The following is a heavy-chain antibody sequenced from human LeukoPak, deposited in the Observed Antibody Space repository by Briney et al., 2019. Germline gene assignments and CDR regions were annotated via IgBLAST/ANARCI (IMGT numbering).Heavy chain of an antibody. J-gene: IGHJ4*02. V-gene: IGHV3-23*01. CDR1: GFTFSNYA. CDR2: ISSSGGST. D-gene: IGHD3-22*01. CDR3: AKDESSGYYYFDY. Sequence: PGGSLRLSCAASGFTFSNYAMSWVRQAPGKGLEWVSVISSSGGSTYYADSVKGRFTISRDNSKNTLYLQMNSLRAEDTAVYYCAKDESSGYYYFDYWGQGTLVTASS.